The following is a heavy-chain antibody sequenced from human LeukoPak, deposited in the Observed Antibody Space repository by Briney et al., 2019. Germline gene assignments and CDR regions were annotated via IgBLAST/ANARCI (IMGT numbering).Heavy chain of an antibody. CDR1: GGSISSYY. V-gene: IGHV4-59*12. J-gene: IGHJ3*02. Sequence: SETLSLTCTVSGGSISSYYWSRIRQPPGKGLEWIGYIYYSGSTYYNPSLKSRVTISVDTSKNQFSLKLSSVTAADTAVYYCASRDSSSWLRDDAFDIWGQGTMVTVSS. CDR2: IYYSGST. D-gene: IGHD6-13*01. CDR3: ASRDSSSWLRDDAFDI.